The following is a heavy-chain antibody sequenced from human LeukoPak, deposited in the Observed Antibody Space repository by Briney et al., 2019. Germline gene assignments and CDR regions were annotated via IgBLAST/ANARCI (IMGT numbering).Heavy chain of an antibody. CDR2: ITPIIGTT. CDR1: GGTLRSHI. CDR3: TRVNLRGSKYNWFDP. D-gene: IGHD4-11*01. V-gene: IGHV1-69*08. J-gene: IGHJ5*02. Sequence: SVKVSCKASGGTLRSHIFSWVRQAPGQGLEWMGRITPIIGTTNYAQKFQGRVTITADTSTGTVYMEMSNLRSDDTAIYYCTRVNLRGSKYNWFDPWGQGTLVTVSS.